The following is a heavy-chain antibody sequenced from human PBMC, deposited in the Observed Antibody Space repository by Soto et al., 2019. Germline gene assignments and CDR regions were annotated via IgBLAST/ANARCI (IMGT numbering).Heavy chain of an antibody. CDR1: GGSISSGGYY. J-gene: IGHJ4*02. V-gene: IGHV4-31*03. CDR2: IYYSGST. D-gene: IGHD4-17*01. Sequence: SETLSLTCTVSGGSISSGGYYWSWIRQHPGKGLEWIGYIYYSGSTYYNPSLKSRVTISVNTSKNQFSLKLSSVTAADTAVYYCARDGSYGDYPYFDYWGQGTLVTVSS. CDR3: ARDGSYGDYPYFDY.